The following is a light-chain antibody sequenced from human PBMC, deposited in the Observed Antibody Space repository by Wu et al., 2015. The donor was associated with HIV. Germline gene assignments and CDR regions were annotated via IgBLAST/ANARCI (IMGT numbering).Light chain of an antibody. CDR3: QQVNTYPWT. V-gene: IGKV1-9*01. Sequence: IQLTQSPSSLSASIGDRVTITCRAGQGINTYLAWYQQKPGTAPKLLIYAASSLQSGVPSRFSGSGSGTDFTLTISSLQPEDFATYYCQQVNTYPWTFGQGTKVEMK. CDR2: AAS. CDR1: QGINTY. J-gene: IGKJ1*01.